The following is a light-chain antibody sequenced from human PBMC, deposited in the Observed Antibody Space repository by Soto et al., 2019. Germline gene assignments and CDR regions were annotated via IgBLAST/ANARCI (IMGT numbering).Light chain of an antibody. J-gene: IGKJ1*01. CDR1: QSLSSSY. CDR3: QRFGTSPPWT. Sequence: EIVLSQSPATLSLSPWERATLSCRAIQSLSSSYLAWYQQKPGQAPRLLIYGTSIRATGIPDRFSGSGSGTDFTLTITRLEPEDFAVYYCQRFGTSPPWTFGQGTKVDIK. CDR2: GTS. V-gene: IGKV3-20*01.